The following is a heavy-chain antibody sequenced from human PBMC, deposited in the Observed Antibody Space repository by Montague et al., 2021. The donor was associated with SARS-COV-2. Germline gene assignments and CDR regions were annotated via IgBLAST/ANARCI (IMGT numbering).Heavy chain of an antibody. D-gene: IGHD6-13*01. CDR1: GGSLSSSSYY. V-gene: IGHV4-39*01. Sequence: SETLSLTCTVSGGSLSSSSYYWGWIRQPPGKGPEWVGSFFYSGSTYYNPSLKSRVTISVDTSKNQFSLKLSSVTAADTAVYYCARPQQQLAFDYWGQGTLVTVSS. CDR2: FFYSGST. J-gene: IGHJ4*02. CDR3: ARPQQQLAFDY.